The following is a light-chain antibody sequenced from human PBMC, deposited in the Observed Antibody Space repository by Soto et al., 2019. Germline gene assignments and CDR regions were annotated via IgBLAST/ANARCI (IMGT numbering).Light chain of an antibody. CDR2: DAS. CDR1: QSVSSY. J-gene: IGKJ1*01. CDR3: QQRSNWRGT. V-gene: IGKV3-11*01. Sequence: EIVLTQSPATLSLSPGERATLSCRASQSVSSYLAWYQQKPGQAPRLLIYDASNRATGIPARFSGSGSGTDFTLTISSLEPEDFEVYYCQQRSNWRGTFGQGTKVDIX.